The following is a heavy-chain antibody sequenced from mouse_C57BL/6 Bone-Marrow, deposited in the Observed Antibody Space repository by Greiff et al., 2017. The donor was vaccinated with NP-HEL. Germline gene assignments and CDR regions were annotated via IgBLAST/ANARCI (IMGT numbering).Heavy chain of an antibody. CDR2: IHPNSGST. J-gene: IGHJ1*03. Sequence: QVQLQEPGAELVKPGASVKLSCKASGYTFTSYWMHWVKQRPGQGLEWIGMIHPNSGSTNYNEKFKSKATLTVDKSSSTSYMKLSSLTSEDSAVYYCARYYSNYWYFDVWGTGTTVTVSS. CDR3: ARYYSNYWYFDV. CDR1: GYTFTSYW. V-gene: IGHV1-64*01. D-gene: IGHD2-5*01.